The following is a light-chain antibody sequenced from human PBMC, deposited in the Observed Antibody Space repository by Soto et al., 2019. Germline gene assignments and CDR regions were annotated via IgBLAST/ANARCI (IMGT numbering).Light chain of an antibody. J-gene: IGKJ1*01. CDR1: QSITIY. V-gene: IGKV1-39*01. Sequence: DIQMTQSPSSLSASVGDGVTITCRASQSITIYLNWYQQQPGKAPRLLIYGASTLQTGVPSRFSGSGSMTDFTLTISDLQPEDFATYYCQQTYTAPRTFGQGTKVDI. CDR2: GAS. CDR3: QQTYTAPRT.